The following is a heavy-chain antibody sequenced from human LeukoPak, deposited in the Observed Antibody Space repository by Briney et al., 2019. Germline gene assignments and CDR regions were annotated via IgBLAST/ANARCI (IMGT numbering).Heavy chain of an antibody. J-gene: IGHJ4*02. D-gene: IGHD3-3*01. CDR2: ISGSGGST. CDR3: AKDLAPLACGFWSAPPGY. CDR1: GFTFSSYA. Sequence: GGSLRLSCAASGFTFSSYAMSWVRQAPGKGLEWVSAISGSGGSTYYADSVKGRFTISRDNSKNTLYLQMNSLRAEDTAVYYCAKDLAPLACGFWSAPPGYWGQGTLVTVSS. V-gene: IGHV3-23*01.